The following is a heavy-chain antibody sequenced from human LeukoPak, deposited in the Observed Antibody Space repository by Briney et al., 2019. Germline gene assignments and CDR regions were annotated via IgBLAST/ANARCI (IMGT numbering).Heavy chain of an antibody. CDR2: ISGSGGST. Sequence: GGSLRLSCAASGFTFSSYAMSWVRQAPGKGLEWVSAISGSGGSTYYADSVKGRFTISRDNSKNTLYLQMNSLRDEDTAVYYCARETGDSSWDNYFDYWGQGTLVTVSS. CDR1: GFTFSSYA. J-gene: IGHJ4*02. D-gene: IGHD6-13*01. V-gene: IGHV3-23*01. CDR3: ARETGDSSWDNYFDY.